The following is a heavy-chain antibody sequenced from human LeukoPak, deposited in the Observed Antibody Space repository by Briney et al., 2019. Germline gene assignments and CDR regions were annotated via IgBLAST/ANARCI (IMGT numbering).Heavy chain of an antibody. Sequence: ASVKVSCKASGYTFTGYGISWVRQAPGQGLEWMGWISAYNGNTNYAQKLQGRVTMTTDTSTSTACMELRSLRSDDTAVYYCARDGLGWLRPYYFDYWGQGTLVTVSS. V-gene: IGHV1-18*04. J-gene: IGHJ4*02. D-gene: IGHD5-12*01. CDR3: ARDGLGWLRPYYFDY. CDR2: ISAYNGNT. CDR1: GYTFTGYG.